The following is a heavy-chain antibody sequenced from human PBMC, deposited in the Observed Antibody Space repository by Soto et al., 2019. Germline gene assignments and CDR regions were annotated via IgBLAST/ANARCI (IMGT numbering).Heavy chain of an antibody. CDR2: INPNSGGT. V-gene: IGHV1-2*02. J-gene: IGHJ6*02. D-gene: IGHD3-16*01. Sequence: GPSVKVSCKASGYTFTGYYMHWVRQAPGQGLEWMGWINPNSGGTNYAQKFQGRVTMTRDTSISTAYMELSRLRSDDTAVYYCARDDVGYYYGMDVWGQGTTVTVSS. CDR1: GYTFTGYY. CDR3: ARDDVGYYYGMDV.